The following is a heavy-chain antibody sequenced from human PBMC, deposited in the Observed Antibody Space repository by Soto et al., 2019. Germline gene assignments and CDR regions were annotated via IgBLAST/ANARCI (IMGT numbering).Heavy chain of an antibody. CDR3: ARAVLPATDPFYY. Sequence: SETMSLTCIVWGGCISSYYWNWKRQPPGKGLEWIGYIYYSGSTNYNPSLKSRVTISVDTSKNQFSLKLSSVTAADTAVYYCARAVLPATDPFYYCGQGTLVTVSS. J-gene: IGHJ4*02. CDR2: IYYSGST. CDR1: GGCISSYY. D-gene: IGHD2-2*01. V-gene: IGHV4-59*01.